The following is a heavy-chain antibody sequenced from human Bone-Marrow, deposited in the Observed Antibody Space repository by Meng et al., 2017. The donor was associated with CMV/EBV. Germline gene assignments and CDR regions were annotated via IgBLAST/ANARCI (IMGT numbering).Heavy chain of an antibody. Sequence: GGSRRLSCAASGFTFSSYEMNWVRQAPGKGLEGVSYISSSGSTIYYADSVKGRFTISRDNAKNSLYLQKNSLRTEDTAVYYCARGSSFDPWGQGTLVTISS. D-gene: IGHD2-2*01. CDR3: ARGSSFDP. V-gene: IGHV3-48*03. CDR2: ISSSGSTI. CDR1: GFTFSSYE. J-gene: IGHJ5*02.